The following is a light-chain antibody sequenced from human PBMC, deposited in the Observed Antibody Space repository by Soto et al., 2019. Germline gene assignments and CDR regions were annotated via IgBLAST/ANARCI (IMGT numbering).Light chain of an antibody. V-gene: IGKV1-5*03. J-gene: IGKJ1*01. Sequence: DIQMTQSPSTLSASVGDRVTITCRASQSISSWLAWYQQKPGKAPKLLIYKASRLHSGVSSRFSGSGSGTEFTLTISSLQPDDFATYYCQQYNSSPWTFGQGTKVDIK. CDR3: QQYNSSPWT. CDR2: KAS. CDR1: QSISSW.